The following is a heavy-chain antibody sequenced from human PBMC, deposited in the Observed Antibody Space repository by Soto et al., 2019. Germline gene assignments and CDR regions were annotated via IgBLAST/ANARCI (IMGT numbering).Heavy chain of an antibody. Sequence: SVKVSCKASGGSFSNHAISWVRQAPGQGPEWMGGIIPISGTGNYAQKFRDRVTITADESMTTAYMELSSLRSEDSAVYYCARGPDRSGFYLFDFWGQGTLVTVSS. CDR1: GGSFSNHA. D-gene: IGHD3-22*01. CDR2: IIPISGTG. V-gene: IGHV1-69*13. J-gene: IGHJ4*02. CDR3: ARGPDRSGFYLFDF.